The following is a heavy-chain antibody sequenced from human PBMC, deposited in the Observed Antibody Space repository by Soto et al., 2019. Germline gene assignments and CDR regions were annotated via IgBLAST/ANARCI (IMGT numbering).Heavy chain of an antibody. CDR3: ASGLSGDKVDQ. V-gene: IGHV4-30-4*01. J-gene: IGHJ4*02. CDR1: GGSISDGAYY. CDR2: IYNSGNT. D-gene: IGHD2-21*01. Sequence: QVQLQESGPGLVKPSQTLSLTCTVSGGSISDGAYYWSWIRQPPGKGLEWIGHIYNSGNTYNNPSLRRRLTISLGTSKSQFSLNLNSVTAADTAVYYCASGLSGDKVDQWGQGTLVTVSS.